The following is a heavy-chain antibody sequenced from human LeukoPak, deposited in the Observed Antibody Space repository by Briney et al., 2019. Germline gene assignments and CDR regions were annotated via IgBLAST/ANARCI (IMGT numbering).Heavy chain of an antibody. Sequence: GGSLRLSCAASGFTFSSYSMIWVRQAPGKGLEWLSYIRSSSSIIYYADSVKGRFTISRDNAKNSLYLQMNSLRDEDTAVYYCARVGAGFYGSGSNNYGLDVWGQGTTVTVSS. CDR2: IRSSSSII. J-gene: IGHJ6*02. CDR3: ARVGAGFYGSGSNNYGLDV. D-gene: IGHD3-10*01. CDR1: GFTFSSYS. V-gene: IGHV3-48*02.